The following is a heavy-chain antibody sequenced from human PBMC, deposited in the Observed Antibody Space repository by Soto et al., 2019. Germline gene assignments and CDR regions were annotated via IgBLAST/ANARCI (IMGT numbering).Heavy chain of an antibody. CDR2: ISSSSSYI. V-gene: IGHV3-21*01. Sequence: GVLRLSCAASGFTFSSYSMNWVRQAPGKGLEWVSSISSSSSYIYYADSVKGRFTISRDNAKNSLYLQMNSLRAEDTAVYYCARGQSVVVAATGYWGQGTLVTVSS. CDR3: ARGQSVVVAATGY. CDR1: GFTFSSYS. D-gene: IGHD2-15*01. J-gene: IGHJ4*02.